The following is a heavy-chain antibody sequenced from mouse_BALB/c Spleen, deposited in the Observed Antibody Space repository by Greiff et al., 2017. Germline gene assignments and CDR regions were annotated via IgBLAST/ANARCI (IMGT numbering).Heavy chain of an antibody. CDR2: IWGDGST. CDR3: ARAPYGYDVAWFAY. Sequence: QVQLKESGPGLVAPSQSLSITCTVSGFSLTGYGVNWVRQPPGKGLEWLGMIWGDGSTDYNSALKSRLSISKDNSKSQVFLKMNSLQTDDTARYYCARAPYGYDVAWFAYWGQGTLVTVSA. V-gene: IGHV2-6-7*01. J-gene: IGHJ3*01. D-gene: IGHD2-2*01. CDR1: GFSLTGYG.